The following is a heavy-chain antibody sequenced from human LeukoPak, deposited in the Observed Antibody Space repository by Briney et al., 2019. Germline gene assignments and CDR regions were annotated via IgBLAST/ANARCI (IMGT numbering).Heavy chain of an antibody. D-gene: IGHD6-13*01. CDR1: GFTFTTYW. Sequence: QPGGSLRLSCAASGFTFTTYWMSWVRQAPGKGLEWVAKISPDGSEKYYVDSVKGRFTISRDNAKNSLDLRMSSLRADDTAVYYCARGGSSRFDQWGQGTLVTVSS. CDR3: ARGGSSRFDQ. V-gene: IGHV3-7*04. J-gene: IGHJ4*02. CDR2: ISPDGSEK.